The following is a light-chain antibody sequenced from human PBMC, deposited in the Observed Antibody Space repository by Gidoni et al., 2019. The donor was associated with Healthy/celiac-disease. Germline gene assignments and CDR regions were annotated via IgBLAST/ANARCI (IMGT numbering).Light chain of an antibody. CDR3: SSYTSSSTLL. V-gene: IGLV2-14*03. CDR1: SSDVGGYNY. CDR2: DVS. J-gene: IGLJ2*01. Sequence: SSLTQPASVSGSPGPSITISCPGTSSDVGGYNYVSWYQQHPGKAPKLMIYDVSNRPSGVSNRFSGSKSGNTASLTISGLQAEDEADYYCSSYTSSSTLLFGGGTKLTVL.